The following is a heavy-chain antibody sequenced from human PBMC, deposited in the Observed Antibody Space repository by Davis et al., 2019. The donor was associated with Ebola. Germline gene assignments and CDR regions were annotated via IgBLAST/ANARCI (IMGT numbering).Heavy chain of an antibody. V-gene: IGHV5-51*01. CDR1: GYSFTSYW. D-gene: IGHD2-15*01. Sequence: PGGSLRLSCKGSGYSFTSYWNGWVRQMPGKGLEWMGIIYPGDSDTRYSPSFQGQVTISADKSISTAYLQWSSLKASDTAMYYCARQEFRYCSGGSCYPNYFDYWGQGTLVTVSS. J-gene: IGHJ4*02. CDR2: IYPGDSDT. CDR3: ARQEFRYCSGGSCYPNYFDY.